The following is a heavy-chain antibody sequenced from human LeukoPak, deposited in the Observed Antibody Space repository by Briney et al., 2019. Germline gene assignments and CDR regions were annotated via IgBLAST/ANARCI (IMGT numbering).Heavy chain of an antibody. CDR3: ALLGSSYHPSNDY. CDR2: ITPNSGGT. V-gene: IGHV1-2*02. Sequence: ASVKVSCKASGYTFTGYYMHWVRQAPGQGLEWIGWITPNSGGTNYAQKFQGRVTMTRDTSISTAYMELSRLRSDDTAVYYCALLGSSYHPSNDYWGQGTLVTVSS. CDR1: GYTFTGYY. D-gene: IGHD2-21*01. J-gene: IGHJ4*02.